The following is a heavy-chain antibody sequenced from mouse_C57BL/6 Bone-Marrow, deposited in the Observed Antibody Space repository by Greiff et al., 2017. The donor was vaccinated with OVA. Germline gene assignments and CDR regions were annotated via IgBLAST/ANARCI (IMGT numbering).Heavy chain of an antibody. CDR1: GYTFTSYW. J-gene: IGHJ4*01. V-gene: IGHV1-50*01. D-gene: IGHD4-1*01. CDR2: IDPSDSYT. CDR3: ARRLGDYAMDY. Sequence: VQLQQPGAELVKPGASVKLSCKASGYTFTSYWMQWVKQRPGQGLEWIGEIDPSDSYTNYNQKFKGKATLTVDTYSSTAYMQLSSLTSEDSAVYYCARRLGDYAMDYWGQGTSVTVSS.